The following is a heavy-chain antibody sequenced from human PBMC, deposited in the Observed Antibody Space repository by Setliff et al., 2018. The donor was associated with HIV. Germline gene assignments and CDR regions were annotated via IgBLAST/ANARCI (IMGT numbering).Heavy chain of an antibody. V-gene: IGHV4-30-4*08. D-gene: IGHD4-17*01. J-gene: IGHJ4*02. Sequence: SETLSLTCAVYGESLSDYYWNWIRQPPGKGLEWIGYITYSGSAYYNPSLKSRVTISIDTSNNQTSLRLSSVTAADTAMYYCVRDDYGYNGKGFDYWGPGTLVTVSS. CDR3: VRDDYGYNGKGFDY. CDR2: ITYSGSA. CDR1: GESLSDYY.